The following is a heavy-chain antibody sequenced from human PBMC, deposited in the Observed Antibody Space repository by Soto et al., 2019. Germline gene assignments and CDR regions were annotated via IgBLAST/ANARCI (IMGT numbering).Heavy chain of an antibody. V-gene: IGHV1-18*01. CDR2: ISAYNGNT. D-gene: IGHD6-19*01. CDR1: GYTFTSYG. Sequence: QVQLVQSGAEVKKPGASVKVSCKASGYTFTSYGISWVRQAPGQGLEWMGWISAYNGNTNYARKLQGRVTMTTDTSTSTAYMELRSLRSDDTAVYYCARDMAIAVAGFNWFDPWGQGTLVTVSS. CDR3: ARDMAIAVAGFNWFDP. J-gene: IGHJ5*02.